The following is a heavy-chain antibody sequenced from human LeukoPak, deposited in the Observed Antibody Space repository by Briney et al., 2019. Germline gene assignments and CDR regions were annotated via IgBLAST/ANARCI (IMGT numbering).Heavy chain of an antibody. Sequence: GRSLRLSCAASGFTFGSYAMHWVRQATGKGLEWVAFISYDGSNKYYADSVKGRFTISRDNSKNTLFLQMNSLRAEDTAVYYCARDPTPYSSGWYADYWGQGTLVTVSS. CDR2: ISYDGSNK. CDR1: GFTFGSYA. CDR3: ARDPTPYSSGWYADY. J-gene: IGHJ4*02. D-gene: IGHD6-19*01. V-gene: IGHV3-30-3*01.